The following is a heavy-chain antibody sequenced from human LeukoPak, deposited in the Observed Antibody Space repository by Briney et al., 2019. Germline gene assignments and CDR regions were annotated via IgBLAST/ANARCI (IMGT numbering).Heavy chain of an antibody. Sequence: GGSLRLSCAASGFTFSSYAMHWVRQAPGKGLEWVSYISSSSSTIYYADSVKGRFTISRDNAKNSLYLQMNSLRAEDTAVYYCARETAMVRGVTGRWFDPWGQGTLVTVSS. J-gene: IGHJ5*02. CDR2: ISSSSSTI. CDR1: GFTFSSYA. V-gene: IGHV3-48*01. CDR3: ARETAMVRGVTGRWFDP. D-gene: IGHD3-10*01.